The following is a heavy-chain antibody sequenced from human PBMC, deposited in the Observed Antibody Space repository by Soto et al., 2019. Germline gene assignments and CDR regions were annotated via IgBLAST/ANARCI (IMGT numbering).Heavy chain of an antibody. J-gene: IGHJ6*03. V-gene: IGHV3-23*01. CDR2: ISGSGGST. CDR3: AKDSSHCSSTSCYAYYYYYMDV. D-gene: IGHD2-2*01. CDR1: GFTFSSFG. Sequence: GSLRLSCAASGFTFSSFGMHWVRQAPGKGLEWVAAISGSGGSTYYADSVKGRFTISRDNSKNTLYLQMNSLRAEDTAVYYCAKDSSHCSSTSCYAYYYYYMDVWGKGTTVTVSS.